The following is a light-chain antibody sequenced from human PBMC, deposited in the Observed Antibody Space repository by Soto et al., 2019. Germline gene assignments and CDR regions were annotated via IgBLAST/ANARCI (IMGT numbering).Light chain of an antibody. CDR2: KAS. J-gene: IGKJ1*01. V-gene: IGKV1-5*03. CDR3: QQYERFAT. CDR1: QSVGRW. Sequence: DIQMTQSPSTLSASVGDRVTITCRASQSVGRWLAWYQQKTGKAPKVLIYKASTLYHEVASRFSGGGSGTEFTLTISSLQPDDFATYYCQQYERFATFGQGTKVEMK.